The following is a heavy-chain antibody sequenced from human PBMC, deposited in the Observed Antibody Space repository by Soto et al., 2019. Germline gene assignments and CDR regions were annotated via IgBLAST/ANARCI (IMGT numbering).Heavy chain of an antibody. CDR2: MNPNSGNT. CDR3: ARGDYDFWSGYSRPYYYYGMDV. J-gene: IGHJ6*02. Sequence: QVQLVQSGAEVKKPGASVKVSCKASGYTFTSYDINWVRQATGQGLEWMGWMNPNSGNTGYAQKFQGRVTMTRNTSISTAYMELISLRSEDTAVYYCARGDYDFWSGYSRPYYYYGMDVWGQVTTVTVSS. CDR1: GYTFTSYD. V-gene: IGHV1-8*01. D-gene: IGHD3-3*01.